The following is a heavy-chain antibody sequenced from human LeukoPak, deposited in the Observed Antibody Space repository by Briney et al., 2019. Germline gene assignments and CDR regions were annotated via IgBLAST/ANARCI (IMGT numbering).Heavy chain of an antibody. D-gene: IGHD5-18*01. Sequence: ASVKVSCKASGYTFTSYGISWVRQAPGQGLEWMGWISAYNGNTNYAQKLQGRVTMTTDTSTSTAYMELRSLRSDDTAVYYCARELAAHSYGTPFDYWGQGTLVTVSS. J-gene: IGHJ4*02. CDR1: GYTFTSYG. CDR2: ISAYNGNT. CDR3: ARELAAHSYGTPFDY. V-gene: IGHV1-18*01.